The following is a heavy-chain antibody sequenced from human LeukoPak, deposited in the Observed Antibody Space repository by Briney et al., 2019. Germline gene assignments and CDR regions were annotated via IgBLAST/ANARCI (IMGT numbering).Heavy chain of an antibody. CDR3: AKDITPSIMITFGGVIVVPHEVDDAFDI. CDR2: IIPIFGTA. Sequence: SVKVSCKASGGTFSSYAISWVRQAPGQGLEWMGGIIPIFGTANYAQKFQGRVTITADESTSTAYMELSSLRSEDTAVYYCAKDITPSIMITFGGVIVVPHEVDDAFDIWGQGTMVTVSS. D-gene: IGHD3-16*02. V-gene: IGHV1-69*13. CDR1: GGTFSSYA. J-gene: IGHJ3*02.